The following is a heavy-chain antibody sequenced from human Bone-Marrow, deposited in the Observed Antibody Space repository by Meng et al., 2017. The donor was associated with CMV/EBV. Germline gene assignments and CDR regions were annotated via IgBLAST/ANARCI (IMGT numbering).Heavy chain of an antibody. CDR3: AKGSIADLDAFDI. Sequence: GESLKISCAASGFTFSSYGMHWVRQAPGKGLEWVAFIRYDGSNKYYADSVKGRFTISRDNSKNTMYLQMNSLRAEDTALYYFAKGSIADLDAFDIWGQGTMVTVSS. J-gene: IGHJ3*02. D-gene: IGHD6-6*01. V-gene: IGHV3-30*02. CDR2: IRYDGSNK. CDR1: GFTFSSYG.